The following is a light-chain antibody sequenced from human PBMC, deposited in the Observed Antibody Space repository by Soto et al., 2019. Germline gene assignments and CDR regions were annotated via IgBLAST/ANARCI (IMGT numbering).Light chain of an antibody. CDR3: QQYNNWPPWT. CDR2: GAS. CDR1: QRISKS. V-gene: IGKV3-15*01. J-gene: IGKJ1*01. Sequence: EIVLTQSPATLSLSPGERATLSCRASQRISKSLVWYQQKPGQAPRLLIDGASNRATGIPARFSGSGSGTEFTLTISSLQSEDFAVYYCQQYNNWPPWTFGQGTKVDI.